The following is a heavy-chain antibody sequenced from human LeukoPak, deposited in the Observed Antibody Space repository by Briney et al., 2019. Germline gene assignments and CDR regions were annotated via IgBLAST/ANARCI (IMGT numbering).Heavy chain of an antibody. CDR2: ISSSSSYI. J-gene: IGHJ4*02. V-gene: IGHV3-21*01. CDR3: ARGVAVAGNDY. CDR1: GFTFSSYS. D-gene: IGHD6-19*01. Sequence: GGSLRLSCAASGFTFSSYSMNWVRQAPGKGLEWVSSISSSSSYIYYADSVKGRFTISRDNAKNSLYLQMDSLRAEDTAVYYCARGVAVAGNDYWGQGTLVTVSS.